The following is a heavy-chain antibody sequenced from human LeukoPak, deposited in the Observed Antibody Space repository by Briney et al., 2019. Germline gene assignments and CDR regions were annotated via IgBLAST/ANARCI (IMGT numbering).Heavy chain of an antibody. V-gene: IGHV3-30*04. CDR3: AKDKALLWFGEHYFDY. Sequence: PGGSLRLSCGASGFTFSNYAMHWVRQAPGKGLEWVIVISDSGSVKYYADSVKGRFTISRDNSQNTLYLQMNSLRVEDTAVYYCAKDKALLWFGEHYFDYWGQGTLVTVSS. J-gene: IGHJ4*02. CDR1: GFTFSNYA. D-gene: IGHD3-10*01. CDR2: ISDSGSVK.